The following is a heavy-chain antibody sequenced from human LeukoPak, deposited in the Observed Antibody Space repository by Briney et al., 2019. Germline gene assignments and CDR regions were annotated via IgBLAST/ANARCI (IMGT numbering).Heavy chain of an antibody. V-gene: IGHV3-23*01. CDR3: AKDNVYYYGSGSYQSYFDY. CDR1: GFTFSSYA. J-gene: IGHJ4*02. Sequence: GGSLRLSCAASGFTFSSYAMSWVRQAPGKGLGWVSAISGSGGSTYYADSVKGRFTISRDNSKNTLYLQMNSLRAEDTAVYYCAKDNVYYYGSGSYQSYFDYWGQGTLVTVSS. D-gene: IGHD3-10*01. CDR2: ISGSGGST.